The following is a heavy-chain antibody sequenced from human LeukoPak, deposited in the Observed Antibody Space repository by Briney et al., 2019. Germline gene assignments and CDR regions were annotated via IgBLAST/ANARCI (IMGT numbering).Heavy chain of an antibody. V-gene: IGHV4-30-4*01. CDR1: GGSISSGDYY. CDR2: IYYSGST. CDR3: ASSTDTTTGTNFDY. J-gene: IGHJ4*02. D-gene: IGHD1-1*01. Sequence: PSQTLSLTCTVSGGSISSGDYYWSWLRQPPGKGLEWIGYIYYSGSTYYNPSLKSRVTISVDTSKNQFSLKLSSVTAADTAVYYCASSTDTTTGTNFDYWGQGTLVTVSS.